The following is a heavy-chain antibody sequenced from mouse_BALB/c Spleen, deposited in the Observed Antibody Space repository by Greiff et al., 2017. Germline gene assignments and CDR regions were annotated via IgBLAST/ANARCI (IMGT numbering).Heavy chain of an antibody. J-gene: IGHJ2*01. Sequence: EVKLMESGGGLVQPGGSLKLSCAASGFTLSSYGMSWVRQTPDKRLELVATINSNGGSTYYPDSVKGRFTISRDNAKNTLYLQMSSLKSEDTAMYYCARDGGMITGFDYGGQGTTLTVSS. CDR1: GFTLSSYG. CDR2: INSNGGST. D-gene: IGHD2-4*01. CDR3: ARDGGMITGFDY. V-gene: IGHV5-6-3*01.